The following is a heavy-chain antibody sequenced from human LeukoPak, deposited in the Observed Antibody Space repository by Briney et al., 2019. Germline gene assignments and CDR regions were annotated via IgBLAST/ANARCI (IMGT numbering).Heavy chain of an antibody. CDR3: AKDGLGGDYYYYYYMDV. D-gene: IGHD3-16*01. J-gene: IGHJ6*03. CDR2: IRYDGSNK. CDR1: GFTVSSNY. Sequence: GGSLRLSCAVSGFTVSSNYMSWVRQAPGKGLEWVAFIRYDGSNKYYADSVKGRFTISRDNSKNTLYLQMNSLRAEDTAVYYCAKDGLGGDYYYYYYMDVWGKGTTVTVSS. V-gene: IGHV3-30*02.